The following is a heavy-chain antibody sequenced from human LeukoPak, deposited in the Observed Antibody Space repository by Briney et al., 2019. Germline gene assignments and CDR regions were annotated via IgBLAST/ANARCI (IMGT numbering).Heavy chain of an antibody. CDR1: GSRFTSYW. CDR2: IYPGDSDT. J-gene: IGHJ5*02. CDR3: ARRSGWYSGLNWFDP. V-gene: IGHV5-51*01. Sequence: GASLKISCKGSGSRFTSYWIGWVRRMPGKGLEGMGIIYPGDSDTRYSPFFQGQVTISADKSISTAYLQWSSLKASDTAMYYCARRSGWYSGLNWFDPWGQGTLVTVSS. D-gene: IGHD6-19*01.